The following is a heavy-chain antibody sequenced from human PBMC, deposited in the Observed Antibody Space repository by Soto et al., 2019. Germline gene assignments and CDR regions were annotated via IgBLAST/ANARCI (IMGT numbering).Heavy chain of an antibody. V-gene: IGHV3-66*01. CDR1: GFTISSNY. CDR2: IYSGGST. Sequence: GGSLRLSCAGSGFTISSNYMIWVRQAPGKGLEWVSVIYSGGSTYYPDSVTGRFTIASDNSKNTLYLQMNSLRAEATAVYYSARDPVATTYYYMDVWGKGTTVTVSS. J-gene: IGHJ6*03. CDR3: ARDPVATTYYYMDV. D-gene: IGHD5-12*01.